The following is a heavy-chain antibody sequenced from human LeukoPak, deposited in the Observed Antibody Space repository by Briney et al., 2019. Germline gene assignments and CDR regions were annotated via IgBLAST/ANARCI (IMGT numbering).Heavy chain of an antibody. V-gene: IGHV3-33*01. CDR3: ARDEYSGSYSVDY. D-gene: IGHD1-26*01. J-gene: IGHJ4*02. CDR1: GSTFSSYG. Sequence: GGSLRLSCAASGSTFSSYGMHWVRQAPGRGLEWVAVIWYDGSNKYYADSVKGRFTISRDNSKNTLYLQMNSLRAEDTAVYYCARDEYSGSYSVDYWGQGTLVTVSS. CDR2: IWYDGSNK.